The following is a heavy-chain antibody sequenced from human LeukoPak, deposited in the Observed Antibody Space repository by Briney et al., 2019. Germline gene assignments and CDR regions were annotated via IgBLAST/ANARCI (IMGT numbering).Heavy chain of an antibody. J-gene: IGHJ3*02. D-gene: IGHD6-19*01. CDR3: ARTVRGWIAVAGIDAFDI. CDR1: GGSITSTSSY. CDR2: VYYSGST. Sequence: SETLSLTCTVSGGSITSTSSYWGWIRQPPGKGLEWIGSVYYSGSTYYNPSLESRVTISVDTSKNQFSLKLSSVTAADTAVYYCARTVRGWIAVAGIDAFDIWGQGTMVTVSS. V-gene: IGHV4-39*01.